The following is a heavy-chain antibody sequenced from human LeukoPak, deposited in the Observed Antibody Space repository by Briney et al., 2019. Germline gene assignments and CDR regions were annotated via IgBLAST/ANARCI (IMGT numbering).Heavy chain of an antibody. CDR2: IYYSGNT. CDR3: ARHGRCXSXPCSTGRWFDS. V-gene: IGHV4-59*08. D-gene: IGHD1-14*01. CDR1: GGSINRYY. J-gene: IGHJ5*01. Sequence: SETLSLTCTVSGGSINRYYWNWLRQPPGKPLEWIGHIYYSGNTKYNPSLNSRVTISIDTSQNQFSLKLSSVSAADTAVYYCARHGRCXSXPCSTGRWFDSWGQGTLVTVXS.